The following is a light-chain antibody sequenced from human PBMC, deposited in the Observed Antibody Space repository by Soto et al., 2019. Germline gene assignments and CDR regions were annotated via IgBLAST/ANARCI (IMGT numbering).Light chain of an antibody. CDR1: QSVAKNY. CDR2: GPS. CDR3: HQYASSPQT. J-gene: IGKJ1*01. V-gene: IGKV3-20*01. Sequence: EIVLTQSPGTLSLSPGERATLSSRASQSVAKNYLAWYQQEPGQAPRLLIYGPSSRATGIPDRFSGSGSGTDFTLTISRLEPEDFAVYYCHQYASSPQTFGQGTKVEIK.